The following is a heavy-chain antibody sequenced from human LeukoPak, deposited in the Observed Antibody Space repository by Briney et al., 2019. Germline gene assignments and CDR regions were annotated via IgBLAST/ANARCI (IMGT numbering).Heavy chain of an antibody. CDR3: ARARIAVPGTRPFDY. Sequence: GGSLRLSCSASGFTFSNYGMHWVRQAPGKGLEWVAFIRYDGSNKYFADSLKGRFTISRDNSKNTLYLQMNSLRAEDTAVYYCARARIAVPGTRPFDYWGQGSLVIAPS. V-gene: IGHV3-30*02. CDR1: GFTFSNYG. D-gene: IGHD6-19*01. CDR2: IRYDGSNK. J-gene: IGHJ4*02.